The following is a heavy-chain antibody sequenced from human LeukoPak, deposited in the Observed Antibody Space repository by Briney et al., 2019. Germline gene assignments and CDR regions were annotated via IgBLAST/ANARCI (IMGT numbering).Heavy chain of an antibody. Sequence: GGSLSLSCAASGFTLSSYGMQWVRQAAGKGREWVAVIWNDGSNKYYTDSAKDRFTISRDNSKNTLYLQMNSLRAEDTAVYYCAKEGGSYYAANWFDPWGQGTLVTVSS. CDR1: GFTLSSYG. J-gene: IGHJ5*02. V-gene: IGHV3-33*06. CDR2: IWNDGSNK. D-gene: IGHD1-26*01. CDR3: AKEGGSYYAANWFDP.